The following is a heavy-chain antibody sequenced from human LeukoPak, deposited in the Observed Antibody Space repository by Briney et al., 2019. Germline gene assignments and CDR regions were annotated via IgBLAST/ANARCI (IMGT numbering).Heavy chain of an antibody. CDR3: ARVGVNYYDSSGDI. J-gene: IGHJ3*02. V-gene: IGHV4-4*07. D-gene: IGHD3-22*01. CDR2: IYTSGST. Sequence: SETLSLTCTVSGGSISSYYWSWIRQPPGKGLEWIGRIYTSGSTNYNPSLKSRVTMSVDTSKNQFSLKLSSVTAADTAVYYCARVGVNYYDSSGDIWGQGTMVTVSS. CDR1: GGSISSYY.